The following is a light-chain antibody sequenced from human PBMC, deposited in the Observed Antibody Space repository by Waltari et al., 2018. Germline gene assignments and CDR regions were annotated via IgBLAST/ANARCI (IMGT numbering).Light chain of an antibody. V-gene: IGKV1-27*01. CDR2: GAS. J-gene: IGKJ1*01. Sequence: DIQMTHSPSSLSASLVDRVTITCRASQGISIDLAWYQQKPGKAPKLLIFGASTLQFGVPSRFSGSGSGTDFTLTISGLQPDDFATYYCQKYDSAPQTFGQGTKVEIK. CDR1: QGISID. CDR3: QKYDSAPQT.